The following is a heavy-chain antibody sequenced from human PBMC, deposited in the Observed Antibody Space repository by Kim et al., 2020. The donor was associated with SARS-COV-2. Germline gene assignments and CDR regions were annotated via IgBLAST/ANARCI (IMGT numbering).Heavy chain of an antibody. CDR1: GGSFSGYY. J-gene: IGHJ4*02. Sequence: SETLSLTCAVYGGSFSGYYWSWIRQPPGKGLEWIGEINHSGSTNYNPSLKSRVTISVDTSKNQFSLKLSSVTAADTAVYYCAALRSVLRYFDWLSPPLGYWGQGTLVTVSS. D-gene: IGHD3-9*01. CDR3: AALRSVLRYFDWLSPPLGY. CDR2: INHSGST. V-gene: IGHV4-34*01.